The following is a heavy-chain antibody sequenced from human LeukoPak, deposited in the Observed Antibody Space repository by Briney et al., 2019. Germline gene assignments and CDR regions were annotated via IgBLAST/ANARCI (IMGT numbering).Heavy chain of an antibody. CDR3: ARLPVDMVRGVPIY. D-gene: IGHD3-10*01. J-gene: IGHJ4*02. CDR1: GYSFTSYW. CDR2: IYPGDSDT. V-gene: IGHV5-51*01. Sequence: GESLQISCKGSGYSFTSYWIGWVRQLPGKGLEWMGIIYPGDSDTRYSPSFQGQVTISADKSISTAYLQWSSLKASDTAMYYCARLPVDMVRGVPIYWGQGTLVTVSS.